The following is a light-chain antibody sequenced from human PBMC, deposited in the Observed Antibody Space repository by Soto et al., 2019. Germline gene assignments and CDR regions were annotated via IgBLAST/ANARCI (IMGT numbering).Light chain of an antibody. Sequence: ETVMTQSPATLSVSPGERATLSCRASQSVSTKLAWYQQKPGQAPRLLIYGASIRATGIPARFSGSGSGTEFTLTISSLQSEDFAVYYCQQYNSWFPITFGQGTRLEIK. J-gene: IGKJ5*01. CDR1: QSVSTK. CDR3: QQYNSWFPIT. V-gene: IGKV3-15*01. CDR2: GAS.